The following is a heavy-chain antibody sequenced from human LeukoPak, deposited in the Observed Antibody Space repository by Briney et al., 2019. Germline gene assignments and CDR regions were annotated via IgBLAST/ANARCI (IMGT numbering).Heavy chain of an antibody. CDR2: INWNGGST. V-gene: IGHV3-20*04. Sequence: GGSLRLSCAASGFTFDDYGMSWVRQAPGKGLEWVSYINWNGGSTGYADSVKGRFTISRDNGKNSLYLQMNSLRAEDTALYYCAREKFYDSSGNFDYWGQGTLVTVSS. J-gene: IGHJ4*02. D-gene: IGHD3-22*01. CDR3: AREKFYDSSGNFDY. CDR1: GFTFDDYG.